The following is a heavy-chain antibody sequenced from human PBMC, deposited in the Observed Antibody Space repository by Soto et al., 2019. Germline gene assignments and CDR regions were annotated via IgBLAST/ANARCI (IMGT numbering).Heavy chain of an antibody. V-gene: IGHV5-51*01. J-gene: IGHJ4*02. Sequence: GESLKISGNGSGYNFAVYCIAWVRQMPGKGLELMGIIYPSDSDTRYRPSFQGQVTISADKSISSAYLQWSSLRASDTAMCYCARGGVSTRTFDYWGQGTPVTVSS. D-gene: IGHD3-3*01. CDR1: GYNFAVYC. CDR2: IYPSDSDT. CDR3: ARGGVSTRTFDY.